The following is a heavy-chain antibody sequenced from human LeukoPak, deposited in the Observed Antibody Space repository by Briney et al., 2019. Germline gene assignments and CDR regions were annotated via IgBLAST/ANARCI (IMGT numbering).Heavy chain of an antibody. D-gene: IGHD6-19*01. V-gene: IGHV1-3*01. CDR2: INAGNGNT. Sequence: ASVKVSCKASGTSFTTNAMHWVRQAPGQRLEWMGWINAGNGNTKYSQKFQGRVTITRDTSASTAYMELSSLRSEDTAVYYCARGSIAVAASPVDYWGQGTLVTVSS. CDR1: GTSFTTNA. CDR3: ARGSIAVAASPVDY. J-gene: IGHJ4*02.